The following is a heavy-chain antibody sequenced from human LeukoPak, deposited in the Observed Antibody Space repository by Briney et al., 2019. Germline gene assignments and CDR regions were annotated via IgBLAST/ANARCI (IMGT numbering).Heavy chain of an antibody. CDR1: GFTFSSYA. V-gene: IGHV3-23*01. CDR3: AKSSRWSIAAAGTRPGYFDY. D-gene: IGHD6-13*01. Sequence: PGRSLRLSCAASGFTFSSYAMHWVRQAPGKGLEWVSGISWNGGSTGYADSVKGRFTISRDNSKNTLYLQMNSLRAEDTAVYYCAKSSRWSIAAAGTRPGYFDYWGQGTLVTVSS. J-gene: IGHJ4*02. CDR2: ISWNGGST.